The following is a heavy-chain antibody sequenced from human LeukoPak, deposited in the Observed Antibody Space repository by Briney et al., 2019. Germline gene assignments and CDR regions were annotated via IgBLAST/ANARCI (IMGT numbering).Heavy chain of an antibody. J-gene: IGHJ5*02. V-gene: IGHV3-13*01. D-gene: IGHD2-2*01. CDR3: AKDSYCSSTSCYSTLWFDP. CDR2: AGTDGDT. Sequence: PGGSLRLSCVASGFTFSSYDMHWVRQATGKGLEWVSTAGTDGDTYYPGSVKGRFTVSRENAKNSLYLQMNSLRAEDTAVYYCAKDSYCSSTSCYSTLWFDPWGQGTLVTVSS. CDR1: GFTFSSYD.